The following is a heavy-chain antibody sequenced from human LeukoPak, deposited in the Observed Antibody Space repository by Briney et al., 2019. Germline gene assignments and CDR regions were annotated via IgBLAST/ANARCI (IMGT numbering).Heavy chain of an antibody. Sequence: PSETLSLTCTVSGGSVSSGSYYWSWIRQPAGKGLEWIGEIYHSGSTNYNPSLKSRVTISVDKSKNQFSLKLSSVTAADTAVYYCARGHPKIWGPNAGYYYMDVWGKGTTVTVSS. CDR1: GGSVSSGSYY. CDR3: ARGHPKIWGPNAGYYYMDV. J-gene: IGHJ6*03. CDR2: IYHSGST. D-gene: IGHD2/OR15-2a*01. V-gene: IGHV4-61*10.